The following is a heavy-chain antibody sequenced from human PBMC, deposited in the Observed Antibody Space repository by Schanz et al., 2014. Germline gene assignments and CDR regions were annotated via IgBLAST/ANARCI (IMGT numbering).Heavy chain of an antibody. D-gene: IGHD3-22*01. J-gene: IGHJ4*02. CDR2: ISGSGGST. V-gene: IGHV3-23*01. CDR3: AKDPSHGDYDYYFDY. Sequence: EVQLLESGGGLVQPGGSLRLSCAASGFTFSSYAMSWVRQAPGKGLEWVSGISGSGGSTYYADSVKGRFTISRDNSKNTLYLQMNTLRSEDTAVYYCAKDPSHGDYDYYFDYWGQGTLVTVSS. CDR1: GFTFSSYA.